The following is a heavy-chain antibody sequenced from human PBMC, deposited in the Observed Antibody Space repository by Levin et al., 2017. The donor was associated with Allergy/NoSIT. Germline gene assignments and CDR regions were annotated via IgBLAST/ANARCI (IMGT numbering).Heavy chain of an antibody. CDR3: VKGGWCDS. CDR1: GFTFNTYA. CDR2: INSGDGST. Sequence: GESLKISCAASGFTFNTYAMTWVRQAPGKGLEWVSRINSGDGSTYYADSVKGRFTISRDNSKDTLWLQMSSLRDEDTAVYYCVKGGWCDSWGQGTLVTVSS. V-gene: IGHV3-23*01. J-gene: IGHJ5*01.